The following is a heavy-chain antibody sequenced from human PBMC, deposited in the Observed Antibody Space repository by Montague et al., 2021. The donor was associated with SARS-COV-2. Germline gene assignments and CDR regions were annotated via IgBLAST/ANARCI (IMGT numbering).Heavy chain of an antibody. CDR2: IYTSGST. CDR3: ASVGVGTMVRGVIPAYYYYGRDV. V-gene: IGHV4-61*02. J-gene: IGHJ6*02. Sequence: TLSLTCTISGGSISSGSYYWSWIRQPAGKGLEWIGRIYTSGSTNYNPSLKSRVTISVDTSKNQFSLKLSSVTAADTAVYYCASVGVGTMVRGVIPAYYYYGRDVWGQGTTVTVSS. D-gene: IGHD3-10*01. CDR1: GGSISSGSYY.